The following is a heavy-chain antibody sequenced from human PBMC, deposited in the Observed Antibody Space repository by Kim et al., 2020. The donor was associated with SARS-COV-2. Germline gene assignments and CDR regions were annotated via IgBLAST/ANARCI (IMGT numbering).Heavy chain of an antibody. J-gene: IGHJ5*02. CDR2: ISYDGSNK. Sequence: GGSLRLSCAASGFTFSSYAMHWVRQAPGKGLEWVAVISYDGSNKYYADSVKGRFTISRDNSKNTLYLQMNSLRAEDTAVYYCARGAVVRGVIGNWFDPWGQGTLVTVSS. D-gene: IGHD3-10*01. V-gene: IGHV3-30*04. CDR1: GFTFSSYA. CDR3: ARGAVVRGVIGNWFDP.